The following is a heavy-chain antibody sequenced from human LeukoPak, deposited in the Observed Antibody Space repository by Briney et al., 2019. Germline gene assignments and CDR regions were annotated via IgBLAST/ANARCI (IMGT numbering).Heavy chain of an antibody. CDR1: GFTFSSYI. V-gene: IGHV3-21*01. Sequence: GGSLRLSCAASGFTFSSYIMNWVRQAPGKGLEWVSSISSSSSYIYYADSVKGRFTISRDNAKNSLYLQMNSLRAEDTAVYYCARSGIAAAGTLAWFDPWGQGTLVTVSS. J-gene: IGHJ5*02. D-gene: IGHD6-13*01. CDR2: ISSSSSYI. CDR3: ARSGIAAAGTLAWFDP.